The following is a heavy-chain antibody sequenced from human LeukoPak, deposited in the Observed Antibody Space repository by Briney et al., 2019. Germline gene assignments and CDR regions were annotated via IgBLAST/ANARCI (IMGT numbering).Heavy chain of an antibody. CDR1: GGSISSGGYY. J-gene: IGHJ4*02. D-gene: IGHD2-2*01. Sequence: SETLSLTCTVPGGSISSGGYYWSWIRQPPGKGLEWIGYIYHSGSTYYNPSLKSRVTISVDRSKNQFSLKLSSVTAADTAVYYCANKVYCSTTSCYHAGYWGQGTLVTVSS. CDR2: IYHSGST. CDR3: ANKVYCSTTSCYHAGY. V-gene: IGHV4-30-2*01.